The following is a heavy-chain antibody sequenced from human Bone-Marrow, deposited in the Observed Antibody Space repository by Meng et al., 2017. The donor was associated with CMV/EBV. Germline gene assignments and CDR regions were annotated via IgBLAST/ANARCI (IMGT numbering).Heavy chain of an antibody. J-gene: IGHJ4*02. CDR1: GFTFSSYG. D-gene: IGHD1-26*01. CDR2: IRYDGSNK. CDR3: ARDGIVGATKGFDY. Sequence: GESLKISCAASGFTFSSYGMHWVRQAPGKGLEWVAFIRYDGSNKYYADSVKGRFTISRDNSKNTLYLQMNSLRAEDTAVYYCARDGIVGATKGFDYWGQGTLVTVSS. V-gene: IGHV3-30*02.